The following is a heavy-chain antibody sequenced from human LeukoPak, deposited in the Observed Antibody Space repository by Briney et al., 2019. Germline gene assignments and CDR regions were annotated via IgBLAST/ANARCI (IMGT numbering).Heavy chain of an antibody. J-gene: IGHJ4*02. D-gene: IGHD6-19*01. CDR3: ARHSRGYSSGWYCDC. CDR2: IYYSGST. CDR1: GGSLSNYY. V-gene: IGHV4-59*08. Sequence: SETLSLTCTVSGGSLSNYYWSWIRQPPGKGLEWIGYIYYSGSTNYSPSLKSRVTISMDTSKNQFSLELSSVTAADTAVYYCARHSRGYSSGWYCDCWGQGTLVTVSS.